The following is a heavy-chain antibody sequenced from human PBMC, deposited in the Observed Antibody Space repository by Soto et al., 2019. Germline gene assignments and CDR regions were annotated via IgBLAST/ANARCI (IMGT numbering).Heavy chain of an antibody. J-gene: IGHJ5*02. CDR2: ISPNDAK. Sequence: QVTLKESGPVLVKPTETLTLTCTVSGFSLNNDKVGVAWVRQPPGKALEGLAHISPNDAKVYNTSLRDRLTISKNPSHSLVVLTLTNMDPVDPPTYSCARIQNFCGDYYGFDPWGQGTLVTVSA. D-gene: IGHD4-17*01. CDR1: GFSLNNDKVG. CDR3: ARIQNFCGDYYGFDP. V-gene: IGHV2-26*02.